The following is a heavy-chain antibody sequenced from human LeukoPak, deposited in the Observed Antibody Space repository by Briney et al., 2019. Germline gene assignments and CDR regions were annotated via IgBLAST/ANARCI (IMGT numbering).Heavy chain of an antibody. CDR3: AKNGGAVSYYFDY. J-gene: IGHJ4*02. CDR1: GFTFSSYG. D-gene: IGHD3-16*01. Sequence: GGSLRLSCAASGFTFSSYGMHWVRQAPGKGLEWVAVISYDGSNKYYADSVKGRFTISRDNSKNTLYPQMNSLRAEDTAVYYCAKNGGAVSYYFDYWGQGTLVTVSS. V-gene: IGHV3-30*18. CDR2: ISYDGSNK.